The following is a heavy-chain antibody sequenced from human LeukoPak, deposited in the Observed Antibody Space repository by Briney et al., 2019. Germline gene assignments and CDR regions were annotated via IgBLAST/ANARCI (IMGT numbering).Heavy chain of an antibody. CDR2: INSDGSST. V-gene: IGHV3-74*01. CDR1: GFTFSSYW. D-gene: IGHD6-19*01. J-gene: IGHJ4*02. Sequence: PGGSLRLSCAASGFTFSSYWMHWVRQAPGKGLVWVSRINSDGSSTSYADSVKGRFTISRDNAKNSLYLQMNSLRAEDTAVYYCAKGGAVPGRDYWGQGTLVTVSS. CDR3: AKGGAVPGRDY.